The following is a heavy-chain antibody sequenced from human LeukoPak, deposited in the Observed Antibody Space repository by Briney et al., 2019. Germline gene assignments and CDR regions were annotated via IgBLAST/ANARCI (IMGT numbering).Heavy chain of an antibody. Sequence: SETLSLTCTVSGGSISSSSYYWGWIRQPPGKGLEWIGSIYYSGSTNYNPSLKSRVTISVDTSKNQFSLKLSSVTAADTAAYYCASQYSSGWGEIDYWGQGTLVTVSS. CDR3: ASQYSSGWGEIDY. CDR2: IYYSGST. D-gene: IGHD6-25*01. CDR1: GGSISSSSYY. J-gene: IGHJ4*02. V-gene: IGHV4-39*07.